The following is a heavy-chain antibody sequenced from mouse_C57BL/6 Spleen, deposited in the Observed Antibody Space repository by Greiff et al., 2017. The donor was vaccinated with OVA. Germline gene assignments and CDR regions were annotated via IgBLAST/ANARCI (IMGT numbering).Heavy chain of an antibody. J-gene: IGHJ1*03. D-gene: IGHD1-1*01. CDR3: ARAITTVVADWYFDV. Sequence: ESGPGLVKPSQSLSLTCSVTGYSITSGYYWNWIRQFPGNKLEWMGYISYDGSNNYNPSLKNRISITRDTSKNQFFLKLNSVTTEDTATYYCARAITTVVADWYFDVWGTGTTVTVSS. CDR2: ISYDGSN. CDR1: GYSITSGYY. V-gene: IGHV3-6*01.